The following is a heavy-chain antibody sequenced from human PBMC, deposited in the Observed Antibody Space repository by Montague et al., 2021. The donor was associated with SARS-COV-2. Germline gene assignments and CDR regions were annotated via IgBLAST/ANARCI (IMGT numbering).Heavy chain of an antibody. J-gene: IGHJ4*02. CDR1: GDSVSSSDHY. Sequence: SETLSLTCTVSGDSVSSSDHYWGWIRQPPGKGLEWLGIVYYSGYTYHNPSVKGRVTISIDASKNQFSLKLNSLTATDTAIYHCARRRLREDYFDFWDQGTLLTVSS. CDR3: ARRRLREDYFDF. D-gene: IGHD4-17*01. V-gene: IGHV4-39*01. CDR2: VYYSGYT.